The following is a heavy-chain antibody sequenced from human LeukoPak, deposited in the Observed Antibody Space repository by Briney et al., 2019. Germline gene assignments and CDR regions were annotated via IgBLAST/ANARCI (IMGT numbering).Heavy chain of an antibody. Sequence: SETLSLTCAVSGYSINGDSISRDYFWAWIRQPPGKGLEWIGSNYYSGSTYYNPSLKSPVTISVDTSKNRFSLKLNSVTAGATAVYYCARINLPGGTNWFDPWGQETLVTVSS. D-gene: IGHD2-8*01. J-gene: IGHJ5*02. V-gene: IGHV4-38-2*01. CDR2: NYYSGST. CDR3: ARINLPGGTNWFDP. CDR1: GYSINGDSISRDYF.